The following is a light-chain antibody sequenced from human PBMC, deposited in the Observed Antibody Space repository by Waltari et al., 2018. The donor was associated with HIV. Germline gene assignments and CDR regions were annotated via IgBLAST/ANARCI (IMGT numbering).Light chain of an antibody. V-gene: IGKV3-15*01. CDR2: GAS. Sequence: EILMTQPPATLSVSQGERATLYCRAGPGVSSNLAWYQQKPGQAPRLLIYGASTRATGSQARFSGSGSGTEFTLTISSLQSEDFAVYYCQQYNNWPPITFGQGTRLEIK. J-gene: IGKJ5*01. CDR3: QQYNNWPPIT. CDR1: PGVSSN.